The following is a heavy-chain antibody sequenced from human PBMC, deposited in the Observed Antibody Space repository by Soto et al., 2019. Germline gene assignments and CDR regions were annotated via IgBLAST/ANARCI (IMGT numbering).Heavy chain of an antibody. Sequence: QVQLVQSGAEVKKPGASVKVSCKASGYSFIGYYIHWVRQAPGQGLEWMGWMTPNSGGTDYAQKFQGRVTMTRDTSISTAYMELNSLSSDDTAVYSCASASMIVEKYDFWGQGTQVTVSS. CDR2: MTPNSGGT. CDR3: ASASMIVEKYDF. J-gene: IGHJ4*02. V-gene: IGHV1-2*02. D-gene: IGHD3-22*01. CDR1: GYSFIGYY.